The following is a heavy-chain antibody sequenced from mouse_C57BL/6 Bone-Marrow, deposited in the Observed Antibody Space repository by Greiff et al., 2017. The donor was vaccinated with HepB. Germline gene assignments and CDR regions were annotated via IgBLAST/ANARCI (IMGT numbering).Heavy chain of an antibody. CDR3: ARKGVGFDY. CDR1: GYTFTSYW. Sequence: QVQLQQPGAELVRPGSSVKLSCKASGYTFTSYWMHWVKQRPIQGLEWIGNIDPSDSEPHYNQKFKDKATLTVDKSSSTAYMQLSSLTSEDSAVYYCARKGVGFDYWGQGTTLTVSS. CDR2: IDPSDSEP. J-gene: IGHJ2*01. V-gene: IGHV1-52*01.